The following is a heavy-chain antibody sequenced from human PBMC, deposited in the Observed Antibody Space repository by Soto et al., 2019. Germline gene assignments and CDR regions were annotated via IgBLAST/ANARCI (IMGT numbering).Heavy chain of an antibody. Sequence: TLSLTCSVSGVSISSSDYYWAWIRQPPGKGLEWIGCIDYNGGTYSNPSLKSRVTISKDTSKNQFSLKLSSVTAADTAVYYCGIDHRLLATADAFYICGQGTMVTVSS. D-gene: IGHD1-26*01. CDR1: GVSISSSDYY. V-gene: IGHV4-30-4*08. CDR3: GIDHRLLATADAFYI. J-gene: IGHJ3*02. CDR2: IDYNGGT.